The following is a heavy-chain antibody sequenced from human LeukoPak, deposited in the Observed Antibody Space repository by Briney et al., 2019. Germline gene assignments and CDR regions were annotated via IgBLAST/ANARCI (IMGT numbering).Heavy chain of an antibody. D-gene: IGHD3-10*01. J-gene: IGHJ4*02. CDR1: GGSISSYY. CDR2: IHHTGTT. V-gene: IGHV4-59*12. CDR3: ARVTYNGYQHFDY. Sequence: ASETLSLTCTVSGGSISSYYWSWIRQPPGKGLEWITEIHHTGTTYYTPSLKSRVTISVDTSNNHFSLKLNSVTAADTAVYYCARVTYNGYQHFDYWGQGILVTVSS.